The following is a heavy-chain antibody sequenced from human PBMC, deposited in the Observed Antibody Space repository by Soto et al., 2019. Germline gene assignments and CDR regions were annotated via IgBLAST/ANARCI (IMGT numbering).Heavy chain of an antibody. CDR1: GFTFSSYE. Sequence: GGSLRLSCVASGFTFSSYEMNWVRQAPGKGLEWVSYISSSGSTIYYADSVKGRFTISRDNAKNSLYLQMNSLRAEDTAVYYCARELPYSSSSGSDCWGQGTLVTVSS. V-gene: IGHV3-48*03. CDR2: ISSSGSTI. CDR3: ARELPYSSSSGSDC. D-gene: IGHD6-6*01. J-gene: IGHJ4*02.